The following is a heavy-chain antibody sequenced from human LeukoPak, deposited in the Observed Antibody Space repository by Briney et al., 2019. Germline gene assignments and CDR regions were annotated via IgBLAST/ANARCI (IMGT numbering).Heavy chain of an antibody. Sequence: GASVKVSSKASGGTFSSYAISWVRQAPGQGLEWMGGIIPIFGTANYAQKFQGRVTITADESTSTAYMELSSLRSEDTAVYYCARASSVGFWTHSTVRLRFDYWGQGTLVTVSS. CDR2: IIPIFGTA. CDR1: GGTFSSYA. V-gene: IGHV1-69*13. J-gene: IGHJ4*02. D-gene: IGHD3/OR15-3a*01. CDR3: ARASSVGFWTHSTVRLRFDY.